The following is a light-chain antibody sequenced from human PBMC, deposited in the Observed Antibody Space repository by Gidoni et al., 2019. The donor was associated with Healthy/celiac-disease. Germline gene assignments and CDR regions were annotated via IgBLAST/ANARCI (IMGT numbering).Light chain of an antibody. CDR1: QSISSSY. CDR2: GAS. V-gene: IGKV3-20*01. Sequence: EIVLTQSPGTLSLSPGERVTLSCRASQSISSSYLAWYQHKPGQAPRLLIYGASSRATGIPDRFSGSGSGTDFTLTISRLEPEDFAVYYCQQYGSSPGTFGQXTRLEIK. J-gene: IGKJ5*01. CDR3: QQYGSSPGT.